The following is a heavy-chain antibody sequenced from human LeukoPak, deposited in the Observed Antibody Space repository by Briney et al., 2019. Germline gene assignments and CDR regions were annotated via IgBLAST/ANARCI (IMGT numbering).Heavy chain of an antibody. CDR1: GDSIKSDSYY. Sequence: SETLSLTCTVSGDSIKSDSYYWGWIRQPPGKGLEWIGTIYYSGSTYYNPSLKSRVTISVDTSKNQFSVKLSSVTAADTALYYCARHKEDFHDSSGPNFWYFDLWGRGTLVTVSS. D-gene: IGHD3-22*01. CDR2: IYYSGST. J-gene: IGHJ2*01. CDR3: ARHKEDFHDSSGPNFWYFDL. V-gene: IGHV4-39*01.